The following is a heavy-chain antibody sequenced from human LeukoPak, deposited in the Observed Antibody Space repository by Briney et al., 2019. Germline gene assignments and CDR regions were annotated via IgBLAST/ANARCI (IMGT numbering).Heavy chain of an antibody. CDR2: ISAGGGRT. CDR1: GFTFSSYA. J-gene: IGHJ4*02. D-gene: IGHD6-13*01. Sequence: GGSLRLSCVASGFTFSSYAMSWVRQAPGKGLEWVSAISAGGGRTYYADSVKGRFTISRDNSRNTLYLQMNSLRAEDTAVYYCAKDTRSRPYSTPYYFDYWGQGTLVTVSS. V-gene: IGHV3-23*01. CDR3: AKDTRSRPYSTPYYFDY.